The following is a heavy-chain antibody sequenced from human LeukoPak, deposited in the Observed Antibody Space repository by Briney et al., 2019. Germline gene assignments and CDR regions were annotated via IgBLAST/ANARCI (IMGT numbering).Heavy chain of an antibody. D-gene: IGHD2-15*01. Sequence: GGSLRLSCAASGFTFNNYAMTWVRQAPGKGLEWVSAISGRGDATYYADSVKGRFTISRDDSKNTLYLPMNSLRAEDTAVYHCAKAPPAATNYYYGMDVWGQGTTVTVSS. J-gene: IGHJ6*02. CDR2: ISGRGDAT. CDR1: GFTFNNYA. CDR3: AKAPPAATNYYYGMDV. V-gene: IGHV3-23*01.